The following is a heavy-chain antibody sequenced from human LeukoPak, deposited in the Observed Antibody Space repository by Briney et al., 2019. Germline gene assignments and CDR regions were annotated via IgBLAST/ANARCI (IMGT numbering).Heavy chain of an antibody. Sequence: SETLSLTCTVSGGSISSYYWSWIRQPPGKGLEWIGYIYYSGSTNYNPSLKSRVTISVDTSKNQFSPKLSSVTAADTAVYYCATSSSSESSSWFDYWGQGTLVTVSS. CDR3: ATSSSSESSSWFDY. CDR2: IYYSGST. D-gene: IGHD6-13*01. J-gene: IGHJ4*02. CDR1: GGSISSYY. V-gene: IGHV4-59*01.